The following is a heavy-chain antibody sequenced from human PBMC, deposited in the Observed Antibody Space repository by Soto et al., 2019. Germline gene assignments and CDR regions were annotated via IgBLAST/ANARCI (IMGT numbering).Heavy chain of an antibody. V-gene: IGHV3-53*05. D-gene: IGHD5-12*01. CDR3: ARGGYSGYDSALDYYYYMDV. CDR2: IYSGGST. CDR1: GFTVSSNY. Sequence: GGSLRLSCAASGFTVSSNYMSWVRQAPGKGLEWVSVIYSGGSTYYADSVKGRFTISRDNSKNTLYLQMGSLRAEDMAVYYCARGGYSGYDSALDYYYYMDVWGKGTTVTVSS. J-gene: IGHJ6*03.